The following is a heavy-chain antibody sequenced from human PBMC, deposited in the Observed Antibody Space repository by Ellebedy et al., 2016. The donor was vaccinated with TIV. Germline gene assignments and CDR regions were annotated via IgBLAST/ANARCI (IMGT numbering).Heavy chain of an antibody. CDR3: ARLTSGYYANFDY. CDR1: GGSISSYY. V-gene: IGHV4-59*01. J-gene: IGHJ4*02. Sequence: SETLSLTXGVSGGSISSYYWSWIRQPPGRGLEWIGYIYSSGTTNYNPSLKGRVTMSVDTSKNQFSLRLSSVTAADTAVYYCARLTSGYYANFDYWGQGTLVTVSS. CDR2: IYSSGTT. D-gene: IGHD3-3*01.